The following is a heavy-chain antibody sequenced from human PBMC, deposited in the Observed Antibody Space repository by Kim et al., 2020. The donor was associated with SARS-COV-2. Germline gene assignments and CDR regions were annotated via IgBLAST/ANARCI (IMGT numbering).Heavy chain of an antibody. CDR3: ARVEDSSGYYYYYYYYGMDV. D-gene: IGHD3-22*01. CDR1: GGSISSSSYY. J-gene: IGHJ6*02. V-gene: IGHV4-39*07. Sequence: SETLSLTCTVSGGSISSSSYYWGWIRQPPGKGLEWIGSIYYSGSTYYNPSLKSRVTISVDTSKNQFSLKLSSVTAADTAVYYCARVEDSSGYYYYYYYYGMDVWGQGTTVTVSS. CDR2: IYYSGST.